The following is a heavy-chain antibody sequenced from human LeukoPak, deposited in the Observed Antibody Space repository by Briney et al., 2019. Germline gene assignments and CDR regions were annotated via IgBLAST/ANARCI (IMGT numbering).Heavy chain of an antibody. CDR2: IYYSGST. CDR1: GGSISSSSYY. CDR3: ARAGYYYYYGMDV. J-gene: IGHJ6*02. Sequence: PSETLSLTCTVSGGSISSSSYYWGWIRQPPGKGLEWIGSIYYSGSTYYNPSLKSRVTISVDTSKNQFSLKLSSVTAADTAVYYCARAGYYYYYGMDVWGQGTTVTVSS. D-gene: IGHD3-10*01. V-gene: IGHV4-39*01.